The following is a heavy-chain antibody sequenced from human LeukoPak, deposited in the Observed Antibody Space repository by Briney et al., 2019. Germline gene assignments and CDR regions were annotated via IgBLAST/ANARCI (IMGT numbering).Heavy chain of an antibody. CDR3: ARDSAYYDFWSGPNWFDP. J-gene: IGHJ5*02. Sequence: ASVKVSCKASGYTFTNFAINWVRQAPGQGPEWMGWINTITGNPTYAQGFTGRFVFSLDTSVSTAYLQISSLKAEDTAVYYCARDSAYYDFWSGPNWFDPWGQGTLVTVSS. V-gene: IGHV7-4-1*02. CDR1: GYTFTNFA. D-gene: IGHD3-3*01. CDR2: INTITGNP.